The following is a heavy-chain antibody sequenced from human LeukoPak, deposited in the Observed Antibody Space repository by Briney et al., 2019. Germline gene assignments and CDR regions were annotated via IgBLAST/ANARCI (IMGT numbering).Heavy chain of an antibody. Sequence: PGGSLRLSCAASGFTFSSYAMSWVRQAPGKGLEWVSVISGSGGTTYYADSVKGRFTISRDNSKNTLYLQTNSLRAEDTAVYYCAKDGYYGSGYDYFDYWGQGTLVTVSS. CDR2: ISGSGGTT. D-gene: IGHD3-10*01. J-gene: IGHJ4*02. CDR3: AKDGYYGSGYDYFDY. CDR1: GFTFSSYA. V-gene: IGHV3-23*01.